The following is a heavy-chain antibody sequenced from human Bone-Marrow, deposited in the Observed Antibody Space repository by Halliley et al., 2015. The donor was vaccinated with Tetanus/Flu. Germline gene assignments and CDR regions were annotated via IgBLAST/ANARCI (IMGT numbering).Heavy chain of an antibody. CDR2: ITNKGRT. CDR3: ARSPSYGDEDS. V-gene: IGHV4-34*01. J-gene: IGHJ5*02. Sequence: LEWIGEITNKGRTNYTASLKSRVPISGAPSKNQFPLNLISVPAADTAVYYCARSPSYGDEDSWGQGALVTVAS. D-gene: IGHD4-17*01.